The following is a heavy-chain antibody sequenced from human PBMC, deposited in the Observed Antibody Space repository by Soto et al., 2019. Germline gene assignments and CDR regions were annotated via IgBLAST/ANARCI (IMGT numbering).Heavy chain of an antibody. D-gene: IGHD4-17*01. J-gene: IGHJ3*02. V-gene: IGHV4-59*08. CDR3: ARQPPSTAAFDI. Sequence: QVQLQESGPGLVKPSETLSLTCSVSGGSIGSYYWSWIRQPPGKGLEWIGYIYYSGNTNYNPSLKSRVTLSVDASKNQPSLILISVTAADTAVYYCARQPPSTAAFDIWGQGTMVTVSS. CDR2: IYYSGNT. CDR1: GGSIGSYY.